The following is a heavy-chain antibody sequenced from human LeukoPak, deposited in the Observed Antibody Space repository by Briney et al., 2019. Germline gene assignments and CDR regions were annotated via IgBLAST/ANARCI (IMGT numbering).Heavy chain of an antibody. V-gene: IGHV4-59*01. D-gene: IGHD3/OR15-3a*01. CDR1: GGSISSYY. Sequence: PSETLSLTCTVSGGSISSYYWSWIRQPPGKGLEWIGYIYYSGSTNHNPSLKSRVTISVDTSKNQFSLKLSSVTAADTAVYYCARSHSVWTSFDYWGQGTLVTVPS. CDR3: ARSHSVWTSFDY. J-gene: IGHJ4*02. CDR2: IYYSGST.